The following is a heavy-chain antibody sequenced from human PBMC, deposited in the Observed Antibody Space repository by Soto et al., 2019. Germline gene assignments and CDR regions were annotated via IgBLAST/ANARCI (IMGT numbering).Heavy chain of an antibody. Sequence: SETLSLTCTVSGGSISSYYWSWIRQPQGKGLXXXXXXYYSGSTNYNPSLKSRVTISVDTSKNQFSLKLSSVTAADTAVYYCARDRGNYYGSGSETTYNYYYYGMDVWGQGTTVTVSS. J-gene: IGHJ6*02. CDR1: GGSISSYY. CDR3: ARDRGNYYGSGSETTYNYYYYGMDV. V-gene: IGHV4-59*01. CDR2: XYYSGST. D-gene: IGHD3-10*01.